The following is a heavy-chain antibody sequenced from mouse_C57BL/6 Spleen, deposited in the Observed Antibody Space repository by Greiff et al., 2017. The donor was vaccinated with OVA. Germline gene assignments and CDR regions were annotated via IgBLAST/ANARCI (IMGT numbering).Heavy chain of an antibody. J-gene: IGHJ3*01. CDR1: GFSLSTSGMG. V-gene: IGHV8-12*01. D-gene: IGHD2-3*01. CDR3: ARSLDGYPFAY. CDR2: IYWDDDK. Sequence: QVTLKESGPGILQSSQTLSLTCSFSGFSLSTSGMGVSWIRQPSGKGLEWLAHIYWDDDKRYNPSLKSRLTISKDTSRNQVFLKIPSVDTADTATYYCARSLDGYPFAYWGQGTLVTVSA.